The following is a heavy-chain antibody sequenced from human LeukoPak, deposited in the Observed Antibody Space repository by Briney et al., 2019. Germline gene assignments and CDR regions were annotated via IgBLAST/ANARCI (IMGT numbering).Heavy chain of an antibody. CDR2: IYYSGST. J-gene: IGHJ4*02. V-gene: IGHV4-31*03. D-gene: IGHD2-15*01. Sequence: SQTLSLTCTVSGGSISSGGYYWSWIRQHPGKGLEWIGYIYYSGSTCYNPSLKSRVTISVDTSKNQFSLKLSSVTAADTAVYYCARRCSGGSCYLYDYWGQGTLVTVSS. CDR3: ARRCSGGSCYLYDY. CDR1: GGSISSGGYY.